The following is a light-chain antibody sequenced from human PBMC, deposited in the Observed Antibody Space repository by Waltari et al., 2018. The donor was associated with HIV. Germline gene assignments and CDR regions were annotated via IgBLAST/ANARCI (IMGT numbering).Light chain of an antibody. V-gene: IGLV3-9*01. CDR3: QVWDTGVV. Sequence: SYDLTQPPSLSVALGQPARITCGGKNIAPTRVHWYPQRPGQAPVLVIYDDTHRPLTIPERFSGSNSGNTATLTISGAQAGDEADYYCQVWDTGVVFGGGTKLTVL. CDR2: DDT. CDR1: NIAPTR. J-gene: IGLJ2*01.